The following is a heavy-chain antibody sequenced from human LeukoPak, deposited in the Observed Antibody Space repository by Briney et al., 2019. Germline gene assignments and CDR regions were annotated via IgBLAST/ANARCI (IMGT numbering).Heavy chain of an antibody. V-gene: IGHV4-30-4*01. D-gene: IGHD3-10*01. Sequence: SQTLSLTCTVSGGSINSGDYYWSWIRQPPGKGLEWIGYIYNSGSTYCNPSLKSRVTISLDTSKNQFSLQLNSVTPEDTAVYYCARGFYYTGMDVWGQGTTVTVSS. CDR3: ARGFYYTGMDV. CDR1: GGSINSGDYY. J-gene: IGHJ6*02. CDR2: IYNSGST.